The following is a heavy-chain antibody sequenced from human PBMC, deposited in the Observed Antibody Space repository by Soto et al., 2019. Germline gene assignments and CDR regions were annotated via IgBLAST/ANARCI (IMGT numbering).Heavy chain of an antibody. D-gene: IGHD6-6*01. Sequence: EVQLVESGGGLVKPGGSLRLSCAASGFTFSSYSMNWVRQAPGKGLEWVSSISSSSSYIYYADSVKGRFTISRDNAKNSLDLQMNSLRAEDTAVYYCARDSVAAPPSVAFDIWGQGTMVTVSS. V-gene: IGHV3-21*01. CDR2: ISSSSSYI. CDR3: ARDSVAAPPSVAFDI. CDR1: GFTFSSYS. J-gene: IGHJ3*02.